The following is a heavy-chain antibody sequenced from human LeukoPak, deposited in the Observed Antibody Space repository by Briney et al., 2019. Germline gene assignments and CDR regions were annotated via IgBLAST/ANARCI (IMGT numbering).Heavy chain of an antibody. V-gene: IGHV4-34*01. J-gene: IGHJ3*02. CDR2: INHSGST. CDR1: GGSFSGYY. CDR3: AGGIFGVVINAFHI. Sequence: SETLSLTCAVYGGSFSGYYWSWIRQPPGKGLEWMGEINHSGSTNYNPSLKSRVTISVDTSKNQFSLKLTSVTAADTAVYYCAGGIFGVVINAFHIWGQGTMVTVSS. D-gene: IGHD3-3*01.